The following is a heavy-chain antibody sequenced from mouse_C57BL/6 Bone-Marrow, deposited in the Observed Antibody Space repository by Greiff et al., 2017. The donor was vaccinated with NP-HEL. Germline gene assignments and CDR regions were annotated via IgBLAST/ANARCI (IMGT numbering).Heavy chain of an antibody. CDR1: GFSLTSYA. J-gene: IGHJ4*01. Sequence: VKLVESGPGLVAPSQSLSITCTVSGFSLTSYAISWVRQPPGKGLEWLGVIWTGGGTNYNSALKSRLSISKDNSKSQVFLKMNSLQTDDTARYYCARRGGYDLTDAMDYWGQGTSVTVSS. CDR3: ARRGGYDLTDAMDY. D-gene: IGHD2-2*01. V-gene: IGHV2-9-1*01. CDR2: IWTGGGT.